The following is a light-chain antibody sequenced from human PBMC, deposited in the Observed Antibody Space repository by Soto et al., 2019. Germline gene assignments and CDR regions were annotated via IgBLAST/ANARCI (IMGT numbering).Light chain of an antibody. CDR3: AAWDASLNGVI. Sequence: QSVLTQPPSASGTPGQRVTISCAGSSSNIGTYTVNWYQQVPGTAPKLLIYSNNQRPSGVPDRFSGSKSGTSASLAISGLQSEDEADYYCAAWDASLNGVIFGGGTKLTVL. V-gene: IGLV1-44*01. CDR1: SSNIGTYT. CDR2: SNN. J-gene: IGLJ2*01.